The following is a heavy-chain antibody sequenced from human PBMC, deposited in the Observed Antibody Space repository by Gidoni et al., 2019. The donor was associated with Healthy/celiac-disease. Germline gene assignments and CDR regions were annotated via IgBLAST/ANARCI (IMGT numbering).Heavy chain of an antibody. D-gene: IGHD3-9*01. CDR2: IYYSGST. CDR1: GGSISSGAYY. Sequence: QVQLQESGPGLVKPSQTLSLTCTVSGGSISSGAYYWSWIRQPPGKGLEWIGYIYYSGSTYYNPSLKSRVTISVDTSKNQFSLKLSSVTAADTAVYYCASRGRNYDILTGYYKGDYWGQGTLVTVSS. V-gene: IGHV4-30-4*01. J-gene: IGHJ4*02. CDR3: ASRGRNYDILTGYYKGDY.